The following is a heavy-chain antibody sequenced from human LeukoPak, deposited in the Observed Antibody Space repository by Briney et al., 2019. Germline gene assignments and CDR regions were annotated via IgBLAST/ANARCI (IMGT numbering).Heavy chain of an antibody. CDR1: GGSISSYY. CDR3: ARLFRVAGTRWFDP. D-gene: IGHD6-19*01. CDR2: IYYSGST. V-gene: IGHV4-59*08. Sequence: ESSETLSLTCTVSGGSISSYYWSWIRQPPGKGLEWIGYIYYSGSTNYNPSLKSRVTISVDTSKNQFSLKLSSVTAADTAVYYCARLFRVAGTRWFDPWGQGTLVTVSS. J-gene: IGHJ5*02.